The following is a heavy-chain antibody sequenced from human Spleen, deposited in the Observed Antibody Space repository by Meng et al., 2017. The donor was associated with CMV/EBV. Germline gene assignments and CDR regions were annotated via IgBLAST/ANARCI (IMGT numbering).Heavy chain of an antibody. V-gene: IGHV4-59*01. Sequence: LTCTVSGGSISSYYWSWIRQPPGKGLDWIGYIYYSGSTNYNPSLKSRVTISVDTSKNQFSLKLSSVTAADTAVYYCARGPRGELPDYWGQGTLVTVSS. CDR3: ARGPRGELPDY. J-gene: IGHJ4*02. CDR1: GGSISSYY. D-gene: IGHD1-26*01. CDR2: IYYSGST.